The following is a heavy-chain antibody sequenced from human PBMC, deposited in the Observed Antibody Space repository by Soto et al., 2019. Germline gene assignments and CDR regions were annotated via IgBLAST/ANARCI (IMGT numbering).Heavy chain of an antibody. CDR1: GGSISSYY. CDR3: ARLFRGGYNALGY. V-gene: IGHV4-59*08. CDR2: IYYSGST. D-gene: IGHD5-12*01. J-gene: IGHJ4*02. Sequence: SETLSLTSTVSGGSISSYYWSLLRQPPGKGLEWIGYIYYSGSTNYNPSLKSRVTISVDTSKNQFSLKLSSVTAADTAVYYCARLFRGGYNALGYWGQGTLVTVSS.